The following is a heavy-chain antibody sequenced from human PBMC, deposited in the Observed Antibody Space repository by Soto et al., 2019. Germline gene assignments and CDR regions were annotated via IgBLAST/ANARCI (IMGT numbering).Heavy chain of an antibody. D-gene: IGHD6-19*01. CDR1: GFTFSSYG. J-gene: IGHJ5*02. CDR3: ARENVERPPYSSGSPPPKARFDP. CDR2: IWYDGSNK. V-gene: IGHV3-33*01. Sequence: QPGGSLRLSCAASGFTFSSYGMHWVRQAPGKGLEWVAVIWYDGSNKYYADSVKGRFTISRDNSKNSLYLQMNSLRAEDTAVYYCARENVERPPYSSGSPPPKARFDPWGQGTLVTVSS.